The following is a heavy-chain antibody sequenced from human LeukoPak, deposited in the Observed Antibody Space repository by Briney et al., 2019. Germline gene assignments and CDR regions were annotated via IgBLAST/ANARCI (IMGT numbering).Heavy chain of an antibody. J-gene: IGHJ4*02. CDR2: IIPSGHTT. CDR3: ARSNTVISRGFVDH. D-gene: IGHD2-21*01. V-gene: IGHV3-23*01. CDR1: GFTFSSHG. Sequence: GGSLRLSCAASGFTFSSHGMNWVRQAPGKGLEWVSGIIPSGHTTYYADSVRGRFTISRDNSRNTLYLQMNSLRAEDTAVYYCARSNTVISRGFVDHWGLGTLVTVSS.